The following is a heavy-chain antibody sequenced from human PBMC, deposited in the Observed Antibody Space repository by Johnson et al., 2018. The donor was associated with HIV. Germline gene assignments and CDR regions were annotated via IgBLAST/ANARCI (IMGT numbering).Heavy chain of an antibody. D-gene: IGHD3-16*01. CDR2: ISWNSGSI. CDR1: GFTFDDYA. Sequence: VQLVESGGGLVQPGRSLRLSCAASGFTFDDYAMHWVRQAPGKGLEWVSGISWNSGSIGYADSVKGRFTISRNAATNSLYRRMDSLRTEDTAFYYCVKDRNYGSYLLFFDVWGQGTMVTVSS. CDR3: VKDRNYGSYLLFFDV. V-gene: IGHV3-9*01. J-gene: IGHJ3*01.